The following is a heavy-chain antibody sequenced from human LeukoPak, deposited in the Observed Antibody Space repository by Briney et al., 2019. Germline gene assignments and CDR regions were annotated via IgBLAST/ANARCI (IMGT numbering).Heavy chain of an antibody. V-gene: IGHV3-30*04. D-gene: IGHD3-16*02. Sequence: GGSLRLSCEASGFTFSSYAMHWVRQAPGKGLEWVAGISYDATNTYYAGSVSVRFIISRDSSKNTLFFQMSRLTPEDTAVYYCVRGAPSYSVIRTPKFDYWGQGTLVTVSS. CDR1: GFTFSSYA. CDR3: VRGAPSYSVIRTPKFDY. CDR2: ISYDATNT. J-gene: IGHJ4*02.